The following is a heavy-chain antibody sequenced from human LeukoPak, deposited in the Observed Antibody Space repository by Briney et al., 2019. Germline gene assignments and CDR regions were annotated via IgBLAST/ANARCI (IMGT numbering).Heavy chain of an antibody. CDR1: GGSISSYY. Sequence: SETLSLTCTVSGGSISSYYWSWIRQPPGKGLEWIGYIYYSGSTNYNPSLKSRATISVDTSKNQFFLKLSSVTAADTAVYYCASPRSYYDSSGYYISWGQGTLVTVSS. CDR3: ASPRSYYDSSGYYIS. CDR2: IYYSGST. D-gene: IGHD3-22*01. J-gene: IGHJ5*02. V-gene: IGHV4-59*01.